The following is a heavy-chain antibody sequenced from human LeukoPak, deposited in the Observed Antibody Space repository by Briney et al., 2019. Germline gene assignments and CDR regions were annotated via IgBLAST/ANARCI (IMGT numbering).Heavy chain of an antibody. J-gene: IGHJ4*02. CDR1: GGSISSYY. V-gene: IGHV4-59*01. CDR2: IYYSGST. CDR3: ARGAYYDSSGYPAGHFDY. D-gene: IGHD3-22*01. Sequence: SETLSLTCTVSGGSISSYYWSWIRQPPGKGLEWIGYIYYSGSTNYNPSLKSRVTISVDTSKNQFSLKLSSVTAADTAVYYCARGAYYDSSGYPAGHFDYWGQGTPVTVSS.